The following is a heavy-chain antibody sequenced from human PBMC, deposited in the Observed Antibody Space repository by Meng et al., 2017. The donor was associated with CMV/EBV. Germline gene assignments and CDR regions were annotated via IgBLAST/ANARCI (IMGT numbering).Heavy chain of an antibody. CDR1: GYTFTSYD. CDR3: ARARVWGGQLTTVYGGALDY. J-gene: IGHJ4*02. V-gene: IGHV1-8*01. CDR2: MNPNSGNT. Sequence: ASVKVSCKASGYTFTSYDINWVRQATGQGLEWMGWMNPNSGNTGYAQKFQGRVTMTRNTSISTAYMELSSLRSEDTAVYYCARARVWGGQLTTVYGGALDYWGQGTLVTVSS. D-gene: IGHD6-6*01.